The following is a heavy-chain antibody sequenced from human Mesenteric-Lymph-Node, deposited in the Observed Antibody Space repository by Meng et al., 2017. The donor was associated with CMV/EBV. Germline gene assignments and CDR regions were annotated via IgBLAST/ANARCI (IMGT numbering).Heavy chain of an antibody. Sequence: ASVKVSCKASGYNFTGYVMKGVRQAPGQGLEWMGWINPNTGGTNYAQKFQGSVTMTRDTSINTAYMELSWLGSDDTAVYYCARDLPNHYFSLDYWGQGTLVTVSS. CDR1: GYNFTGYV. J-gene: IGHJ4*02. CDR3: ARDLPNHYFSLDY. D-gene: IGHD3-16*01. CDR2: INPNTGGT. V-gene: IGHV1-2*02.